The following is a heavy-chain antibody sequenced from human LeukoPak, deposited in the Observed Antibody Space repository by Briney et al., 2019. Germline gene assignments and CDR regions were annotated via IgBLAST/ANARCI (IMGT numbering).Heavy chain of an antibody. CDR1: GYSFTSYW. J-gene: IGHJ4*02. CDR3: ASVYYGSGTRGNFDY. Sequence: GESLKISCKGSGYSFTSYWIGWVRQMPGKGLEWMGIIYPGDSDTRYSPSFQGQVTISADKSISTAYLQWSSLKASDTAMYYCASVYYGSGTRGNFDYWGQGTLVTVSS. CDR2: IYPGDSDT. V-gene: IGHV5-51*01. D-gene: IGHD3-10*01.